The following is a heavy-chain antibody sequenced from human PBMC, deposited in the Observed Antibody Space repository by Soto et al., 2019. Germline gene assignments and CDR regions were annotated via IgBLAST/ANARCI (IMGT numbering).Heavy chain of an antibody. V-gene: IGHV1-3*01. CDR1: GYTFTSYG. Sequence: ASVKVSCKASGYTFTSYGISWVRQAPGQGLEWMGWINAGNGNTKYSQKFQGRVTITRDTSASTAYMELSSLRSEDTAVYYCARGSGSPGGYYYYGMDVWGQGTTVTVSS. J-gene: IGHJ6*02. CDR3: ARGSGSPGGYYYYGMDV. CDR2: INAGNGNT. D-gene: IGHD1-26*01.